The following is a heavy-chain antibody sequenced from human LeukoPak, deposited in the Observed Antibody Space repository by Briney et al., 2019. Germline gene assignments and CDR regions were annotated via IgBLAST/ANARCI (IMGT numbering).Heavy chain of an antibody. J-gene: IGHJ6*02. CDR1: GGSFSGYY. D-gene: IGHD5-18*01. V-gene: IGHV4-34*01. CDR3: ARGYSYGPPYGMDV. Sequence: PSETLSLTCAVYGGSFSGYYWSWIRQPPGKGLEWIGEINHSGSTNYNPSLKSRVTMSVDTSKNQFSLKLSSVTAADTAVYYCARGYSYGPPYGMDVWGQGTTVTVSS. CDR2: INHSGST.